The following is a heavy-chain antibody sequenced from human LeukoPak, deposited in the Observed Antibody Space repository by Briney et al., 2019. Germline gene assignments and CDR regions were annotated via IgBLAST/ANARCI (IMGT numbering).Heavy chain of an antibody. J-gene: IGHJ4*02. Sequence: GGSLRLSCTASGSTFSSYSMNWVRQAPGKGLEWVSYISSSSTTIYHADSVKGRFTISRDNAKNSLYLQMNSLRAEDTAVYFCARDYYDSSGYYFSSYWGQGTLVTVSS. CDR1: GSTFSSYS. D-gene: IGHD3-22*01. CDR3: ARDYYDSSGYYFSSY. CDR2: ISSSSTTI. V-gene: IGHV3-48*01.